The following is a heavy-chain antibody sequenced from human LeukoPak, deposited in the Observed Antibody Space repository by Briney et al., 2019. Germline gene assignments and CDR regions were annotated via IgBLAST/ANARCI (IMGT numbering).Heavy chain of an antibody. CDR2: ISGSSSYI. J-gene: IGHJ4*02. CDR1: GFTFSSYS. Sequence: GGSLRLSCAASGFTFSSYSMNWVRQVPGKGLEWVSSISGSSSYIYYADSVKGRFTISRDNSKNTLYLQMNSLRAEDTAVYYCAKGNRGGGAGTYYWGQGTLVTVSS. D-gene: IGHD6-13*01. V-gene: IGHV3-21*01. CDR3: AKGNRGGGAGTYY.